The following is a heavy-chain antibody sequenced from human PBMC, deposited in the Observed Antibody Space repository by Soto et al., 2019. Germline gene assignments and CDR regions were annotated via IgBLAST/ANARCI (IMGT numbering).Heavy chain of an antibody. D-gene: IGHD3-10*01. J-gene: IGHJ4*02. Sequence: GGSLRLSCTASGFTFSDYAMTWVRQAPGKGLEWVSTISGCSSVTYYGDSVKGRFTISRDNAKKTLFLQLNRLSAEDTATYYCAKVMSKNYYYSFDFWGEGTQGTVSS. CDR3: AKVMSKNYYYSFDF. CDR1: GFTFSDYA. CDR2: ISGCSSVT. V-gene: IGHV3-23*01.